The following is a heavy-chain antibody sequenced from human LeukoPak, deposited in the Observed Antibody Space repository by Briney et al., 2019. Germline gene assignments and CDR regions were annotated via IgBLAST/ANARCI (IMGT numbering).Heavy chain of an antibody. J-gene: IGHJ4*02. CDR2: IKQDGSEK. D-gene: IGHD3-3*01. V-gene: IGHV3-7*01. CDR3: ARVGITIFGVVFDY. Sequence: PGGSLRLSCAASGFTFSSYWMSWVRQAPGKGLEWVANIKQDGSEKYYVDSVKGRFTISRDNAKNSLYLQMNSLRAEDTAVYYCARVGITIFGVVFDYWGQGTLVTVSS. CDR1: GFTFSSYW.